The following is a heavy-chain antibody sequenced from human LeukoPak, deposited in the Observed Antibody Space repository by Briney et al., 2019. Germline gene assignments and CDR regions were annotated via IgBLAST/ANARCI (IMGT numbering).Heavy chain of an antibody. CDR1: SGSTSTSNYY. D-gene: IGHD6-19*01. CDR3: ARLAHSSGWSFDP. V-gene: IGHV4-39*07. J-gene: IGHJ5*02. Sequence: SETLSLTCTVSSGSTSTSNYYWGWVRQPPGKALEWIGNIFYSGSTYYSPSLKSRVTISVDTSKNQFSLKLSSVTAADTAVYYCARLAHSSGWSFDPWGQGTLVTVSS. CDR2: IFYSGST.